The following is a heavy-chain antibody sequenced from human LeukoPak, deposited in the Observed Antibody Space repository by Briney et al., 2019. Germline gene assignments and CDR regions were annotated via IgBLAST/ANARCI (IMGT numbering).Heavy chain of an antibody. CDR2: IYSGGST. V-gene: IGHV3-53*01. Sequence: PGGSLRLSCAASGFTVSSNYMSWVRQAPGKGLEWVSVIYSGGSTYYADSVKGRFTISRDNSKNTLYLQMNSLRAEDTAVYHCARVSYDSSGYYFDYWGQGTLVTVSS. D-gene: IGHD3-22*01. CDR1: GFTVSSNY. CDR3: ARVSYDSSGYYFDY. J-gene: IGHJ4*02.